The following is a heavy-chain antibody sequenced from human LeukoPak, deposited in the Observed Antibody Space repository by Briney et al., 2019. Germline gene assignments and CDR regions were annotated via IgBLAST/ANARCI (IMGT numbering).Heavy chain of an antibody. CDR3: AKDISIVATLGYFDY. V-gene: IGHV3-9*01. J-gene: IGHJ4*02. Sequence: EAGGSLRLSCAASGFTFDDYAMHWVRHAPGKGLEWVSGISWNSGSIGYADSVKGRFTISRDNAKNSLYLQMNSLRAEDTALYYCAKDISIVATLGYFDYWGQGTLVTVSS. D-gene: IGHD5-12*01. CDR1: GFTFDDYA. CDR2: ISWNSGSI.